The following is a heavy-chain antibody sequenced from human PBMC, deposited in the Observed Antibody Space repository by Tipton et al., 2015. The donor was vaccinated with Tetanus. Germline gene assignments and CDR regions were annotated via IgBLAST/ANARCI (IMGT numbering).Heavy chain of an antibody. Sequence: QVQLVQSGPEVKKPGSSVRVSCKTSGGTFRTYAISWVRQAPGQGLEWMGGIFPLYGTANYAPKFQGRVTITADEPTGTAYMELNSLIAEDTAVYYCARPDRYCSGGSCYLALDSWGRGTMVTVSS. CDR3: ARPDRYCSGGSCYLALDS. V-gene: IGHV1-69*01. D-gene: IGHD2-15*01. CDR2: IFPLYGTA. J-gene: IGHJ4*02. CDR1: GGTFRTYA.